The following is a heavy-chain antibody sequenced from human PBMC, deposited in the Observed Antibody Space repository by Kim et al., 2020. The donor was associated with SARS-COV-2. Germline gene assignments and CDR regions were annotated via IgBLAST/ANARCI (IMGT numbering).Heavy chain of an antibody. D-gene: IGHD2-2*01. V-gene: IGHV3-30*18. Sequence: GGSLRLSCAASGFTFSSYGMHWVRQAPGKGLEWVAVISYDGSNKYYADSVKGRFTISRDNSKNTLYLQMNSLRAEDTAVYYCAKEGCGHCSSTSCYSFAVWGQGTTVTVSS. J-gene: IGHJ6*02. CDR3: AKEGCGHCSSTSCYSFAV. CDR1: GFTFSSYG. CDR2: ISYDGSNK.